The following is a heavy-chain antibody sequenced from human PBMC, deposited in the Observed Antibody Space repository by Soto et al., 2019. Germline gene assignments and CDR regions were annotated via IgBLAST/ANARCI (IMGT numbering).Heavy chain of an antibody. J-gene: IGHJ4*02. CDR1: GYTFTSYY. D-gene: IGHD6-19*01. Sequence: ASVKVSCKASGYTFTSYYIHWVRQAPGQGLEWMGIINPSGGSTSYAQKFQGRVTMTRDTSTSTVYMELSSLRSEDTAVYYCARGGSLQQLLALPSSSGWYLPQEKFDYWGQGTLVTVSS. V-gene: IGHV1-46*03. CDR3: ARGGSLQQLLALPSSSGWYLPQEKFDY. CDR2: INPSGGST.